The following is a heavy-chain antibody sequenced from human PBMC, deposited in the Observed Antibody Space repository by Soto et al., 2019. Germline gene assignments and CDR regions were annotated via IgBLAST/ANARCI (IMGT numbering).Heavy chain of an antibody. CDR1: GFTFISYA. J-gene: IGHJ4*02. D-gene: IGHD2-2*01. CDR2: ISGSGGST. CDR3: AKVSLSSTSFRFDY. V-gene: IGHV3-23*01. Sequence: GGSLRLSCAASGFTFISYAMSWVRQAPGKGLEWVSAISGSGGSTYYADSVRGRFTISRDNSKNTLYLQMNSLRAEDTAVYYCAKVSLSSTSFRFDYWGQGTLVTVSS.